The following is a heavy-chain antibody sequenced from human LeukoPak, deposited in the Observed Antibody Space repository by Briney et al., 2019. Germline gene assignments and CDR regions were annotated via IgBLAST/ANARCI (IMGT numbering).Heavy chain of an antibody. Sequence: PSETLPLTCTVSGGSISSYYWSWIRQPAGKGLEWIGRIYTSGSTNYNPSLKSRVTMSVDTSKNQFSLKLSSVTAADTAVYYCARLFRGAEGNWFDPWGQGTLVTVSS. J-gene: IGHJ5*02. CDR1: GGSISSYY. D-gene: IGHD3-10*01. V-gene: IGHV4-4*07. CDR3: ARLFRGAEGNWFDP. CDR2: IYTSGST.